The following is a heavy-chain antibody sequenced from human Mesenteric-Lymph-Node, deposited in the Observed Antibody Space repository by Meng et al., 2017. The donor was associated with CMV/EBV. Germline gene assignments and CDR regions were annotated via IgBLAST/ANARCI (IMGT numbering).Heavy chain of an antibody. CDR1: GYTFTSYG. CDR3: ARLYGGKSGNFDY. V-gene: IGHV1-18*01. CDR2: ISAYNGNT. Sequence: ASVKVSCKASGYTFTSYGISWVRQAPGQGLEWMGWISAYNGNTNYAQKLQGRVTMTTDTSTSTVYMELSSLRSEDTAVYYCARLYGGKSGNFDYWGQGTLVTVSS. J-gene: IGHJ4*02. D-gene: IGHD4-23*01.